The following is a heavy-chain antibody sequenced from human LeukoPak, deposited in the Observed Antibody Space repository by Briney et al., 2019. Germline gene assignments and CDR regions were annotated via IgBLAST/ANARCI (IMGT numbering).Heavy chain of an antibody. J-gene: IGHJ6*03. D-gene: IGHD6-6*01. CDR2: INPNSGGT. Sequence: ASVKVSCKASGYTFTRYYMHWVRQAPGQGLEWMGWINPNSGGTNYAQKFQGRVTMTRDTSISTAYMELIRLISDDTAVYYCARDPHKYSSSSPIFDYYMDVWGKGTTVTVSS. V-gene: IGHV1-2*02. CDR1: GYTFTRYY. CDR3: ARDPHKYSSSSPIFDYYMDV.